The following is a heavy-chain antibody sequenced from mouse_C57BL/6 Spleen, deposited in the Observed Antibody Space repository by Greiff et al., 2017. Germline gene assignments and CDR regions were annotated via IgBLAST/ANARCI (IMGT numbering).Heavy chain of an antibody. CDR2: IHPSDSDT. D-gene: IGHD3-2*02. V-gene: IGHV1-74*01. CDR1: GYTFTSYW. CDR3: AIPEAQATAYFDY. J-gene: IGHJ2*01. Sequence: VQLQQPGAELVKPGASVKVSCKASGYTFTSYWMHWVKQRPGQGLEWIGRIHPSDSDTNYTQKFKGKATLTVDKSSSTAYMQLSSLTSEDAAVYYCAIPEAQATAYFDYWGQGTTLTVSS.